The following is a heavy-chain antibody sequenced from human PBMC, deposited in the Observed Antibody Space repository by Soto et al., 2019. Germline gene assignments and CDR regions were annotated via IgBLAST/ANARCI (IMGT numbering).Heavy chain of an antibody. CDR2: IYYGGST. CDR1: GGSISSSTYY. D-gene: IGHD4-17*01. CDR3: AVTVTAGDY. Sequence: QLQLQESGPGLVKPSETLSLTCTVSGGSISSSTYYWGWVRQPPGKGLEWIWSIYYGGSTYYNPSLKSRVTISVDASKNQFSLNLSSVTAADTAVYYCAVTVTAGDYWGQGTLVTVSS. V-gene: IGHV4-39*01. J-gene: IGHJ4*02.